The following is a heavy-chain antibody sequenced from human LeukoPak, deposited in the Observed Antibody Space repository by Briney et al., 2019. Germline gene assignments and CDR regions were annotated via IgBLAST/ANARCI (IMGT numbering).Heavy chain of an antibody. Sequence: ASVTVSCKASGYPFTSYNVNWVRQATGQGLEWTGWMNTNSGNTGYSQNFQGRVTMTRDTSISTAYMELSSLMSEDTAVYYCARVYGSYPHYYYYYGMDVWGQGTTVTVSS. V-gene: IGHV1-8*01. J-gene: IGHJ6*02. CDR3: ARVYGSYPHYYYYYGMDV. CDR1: GYPFTSYN. D-gene: IGHD1-26*01. CDR2: MNTNSGNT.